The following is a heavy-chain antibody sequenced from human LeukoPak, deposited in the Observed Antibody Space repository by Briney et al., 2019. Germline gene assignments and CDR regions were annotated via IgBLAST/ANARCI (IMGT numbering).Heavy chain of an antibody. V-gene: IGHV1-2*02. CDR3: ARDGIAAAGTYYYYYMDV. J-gene: IGHJ6*03. Sequence: GASVKVSCKASGYTFTDYYMHWVRQAPGQGLEWMGWINPHSGGADHAQKFQGRVTMTRDTSISTAYMELSRLRSDDTAVYYCARDGIAAAGTYYYYYMDVWGKGTTVTVSS. CDR1: GYTFTDYY. D-gene: IGHD6-13*01. CDR2: INPHSGGA.